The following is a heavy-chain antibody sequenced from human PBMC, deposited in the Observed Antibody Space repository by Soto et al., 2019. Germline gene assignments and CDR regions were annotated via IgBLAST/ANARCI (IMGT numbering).Heavy chain of an antibody. CDR2: INPSGRTT. V-gene: IGHV1-46*01. CDR3: ARDLDVTTVTTSFDS. CDR1: GFTFSKYY. Sequence: GASVKVSCKTSGFTFSKYYMHWLRQVPGQGLEWVGVINPSGRTTSCAQKFLGRVTVTRDASTATVYLELNSLRSGDTAVYYCARDLDVTTVTTSFDSWGQGTLVTVSS. D-gene: IGHD4-17*01. J-gene: IGHJ4*02.